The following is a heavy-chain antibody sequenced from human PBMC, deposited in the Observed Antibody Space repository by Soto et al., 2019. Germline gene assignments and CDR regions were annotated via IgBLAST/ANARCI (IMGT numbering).Heavy chain of an antibody. D-gene: IGHD4-4*01. Sequence: GGSLRLSCAASGFTFSDYYMSWIRQAPGKGLEWISYISSSGSNIYYADSVKGRFTISRDNAKNSLYLQMNSLGAEDTAVYYCARDPAPYSTAVEWFDPWGQGTLVTVSS. J-gene: IGHJ5*02. CDR1: GFTFSDYY. V-gene: IGHV3-11*01. CDR2: ISSSGSNI. CDR3: ARDPAPYSTAVEWFDP.